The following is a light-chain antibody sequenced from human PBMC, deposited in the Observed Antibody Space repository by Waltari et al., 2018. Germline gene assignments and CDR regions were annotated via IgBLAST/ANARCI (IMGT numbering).Light chain of an antibody. CDR1: QTISHY. CDR2: AAS. CDR3: QQIHTSPYT. Sequence: DIQMTQSPSSLSASVGDRLTITCRASQTISHYLNWYQQKPGKAPNLLIYAASILQSGVPSRFSGSGPGTDFTLTISSLQPEDFATYYCQQIHTSPYTFGQGTKLEIK. J-gene: IGKJ2*01. V-gene: IGKV1-39*01.